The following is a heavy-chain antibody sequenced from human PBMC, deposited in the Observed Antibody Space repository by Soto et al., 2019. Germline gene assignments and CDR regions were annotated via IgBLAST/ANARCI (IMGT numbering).Heavy chain of an antibody. CDR2: INSDGGGA. D-gene: IGHD4-4*01. Sequence: GESLKISCAASGFTFSNYWMHWVRQAPGKGLVWVSRINSDGGGATYADSVKGRFAISRDNAKNTLYLQMNSLRAEDTAVYYCAAMATVTTDDSYWGQGTLVTVSS. V-gene: IGHV3-74*03. CDR3: AAMATVTTDDSY. CDR1: GFTFSNYW. J-gene: IGHJ4*02.